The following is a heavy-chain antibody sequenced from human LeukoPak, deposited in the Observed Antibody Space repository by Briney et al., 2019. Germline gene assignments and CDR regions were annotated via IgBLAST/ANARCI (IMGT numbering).Heavy chain of an antibody. D-gene: IGHD4-17*01. CDR3: ARGGSYGDPGDY. V-gene: IGHV3-74*01. CDR1: GFTFSSSW. CDR2: ISNVGSST. Sequence: PGGSLRLSCAASGFTFSSSWMHWVRQAPGKGLVWVSRISNVGSSTNYADSVKGRFTTSRDNSKNTLYLQMNSLRAEDTAVYYCARGGSYGDPGDYWGQGTLVTVSS. J-gene: IGHJ4*02.